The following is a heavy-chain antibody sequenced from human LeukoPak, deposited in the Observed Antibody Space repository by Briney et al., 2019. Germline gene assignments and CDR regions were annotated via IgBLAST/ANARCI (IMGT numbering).Heavy chain of an antibody. Sequence: SETLSLTCVVYGGSFSGYYWSWIRQPPGKGLEWIGEINHSGSTNYNPSLKSRVTISVDTSTNQFSLKLSSVTAADTAVYYCARAGRETTVTTYPAIHDYWGQGTLVTVSS. V-gene: IGHV4-34*01. CDR1: GGSFSGYY. CDR2: INHSGST. J-gene: IGHJ4*02. D-gene: IGHD4-17*01. CDR3: ARAGRETTVTTYPAIHDY.